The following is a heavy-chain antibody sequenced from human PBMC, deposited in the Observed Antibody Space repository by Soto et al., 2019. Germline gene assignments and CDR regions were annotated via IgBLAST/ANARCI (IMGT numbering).Heavy chain of an antibody. D-gene: IGHD3-16*01. CDR1: GGSISRYF. V-gene: IGHV4-59*13. J-gene: IGHJ6*03. CDR3: ATYDSPYYYWDV. Sequence: QVQLQESGPGLVKPSETLSLPCTVSGGSISRYFWSWIRQPPGKGLQWIGHTYYSGSTDYNPSLKSRVAISVDASKTHFSLRLNSVTAADAAVYYCATYDSPYYYWDVWGKGTTVTVSS. CDR2: TYYSGST.